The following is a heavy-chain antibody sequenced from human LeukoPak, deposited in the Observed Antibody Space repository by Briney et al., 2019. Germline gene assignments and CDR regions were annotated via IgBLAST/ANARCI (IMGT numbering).Heavy chain of an antibody. J-gene: IGHJ6*02. CDR1: GFTFSNYL. D-gene: IGHD6-13*01. CDR2: ISSTGGTI. V-gene: IGHV3-23*01. CDR3: AGSRGVPYYYYGMDV. Sequence: GGSLRLSCVGYGFTFSNYLMNWVRQAPGKGLEWVSFISSTGGTIYYADSVKGRFTISRDNSKNTLYLQMNSLRPEDTAVYYCAGSRGVPYYYYGMDVWGQGTTVTVSS.